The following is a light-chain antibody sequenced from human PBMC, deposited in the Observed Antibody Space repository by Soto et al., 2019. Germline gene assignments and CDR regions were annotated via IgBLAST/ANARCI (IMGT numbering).Light chain of an antibody. V-gene: IGKV3-15*01. J-gene: IGKJ2*01. CDR1: QSVSSN. CDR3: QQYNNWPYT. CDR2: GAS. Sequence: EIVMTQSPATLSVSPGERAALSCRASQSVSSNFAWYQQKHGQAPRILIYGASTRATGIPARFSGSGSGTEFTLTISSLQSEDFAVYYCQQYNNWPYTFGQGTKLEIK.